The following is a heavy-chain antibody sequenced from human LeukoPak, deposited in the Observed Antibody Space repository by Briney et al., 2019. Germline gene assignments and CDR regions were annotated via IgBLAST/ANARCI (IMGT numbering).Heavy chain of an antibody. CDR2: ISSSSSYI. CDR3: ARDRLGAMLFFDS. Sequence: GGSLRLSCAASGFTFSSYSMNWVRQAPGKGLEWVSFISSSSSYIYYADSVKGRFTISRDNAKNSLYLQMNSLRAEDTALYYCARDRLGAMLFFDSWGQGTLVTVSS. V-gene: IGHV3-21*04. J-gene: IGHJ4*02. CDR1: GFTFSSYS. D-gene: IGHD3-16*01.